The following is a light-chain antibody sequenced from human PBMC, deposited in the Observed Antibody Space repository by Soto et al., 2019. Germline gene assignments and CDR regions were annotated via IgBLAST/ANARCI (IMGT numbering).Light chain of an antibody. CDR3: QQSYSTPIT. CDR2: SSS. CDR1: QSINNF. Sequence: DIQMTQSPSSQSASVGDRVTITCRASQSINNFLNWYQQKPGKASKLLIYSSSSLQSGVPSRFSGDGSGTDFTLTISSLQPEDFATYYCQQSYSTPITFGPGTKVDIK. V-gene: IGKV1-39*01. J-gene: IGKJ3*01.